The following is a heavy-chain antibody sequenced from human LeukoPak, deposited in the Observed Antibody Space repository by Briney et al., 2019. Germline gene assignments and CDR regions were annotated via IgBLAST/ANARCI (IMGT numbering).Heavy chain of an antibody. Sequence: SETLSLTCAVYGGSFSGYYWSWIRQPPGKGLEWIGEINHSGSTNYNSSLKSRVTISVDTPKNQFSLKLSSVTAADTAVYYCARGAPSSSAVFDYWGQGTLVTVSS. CDR1: GGSFSGYY. V-gene: IGHV4-34*01. CDR2: INHSGST. D-gene: IGHD6-6*01. J-gene: IGHJ4*02. CDR3: ARGAPSSSAVFDY.